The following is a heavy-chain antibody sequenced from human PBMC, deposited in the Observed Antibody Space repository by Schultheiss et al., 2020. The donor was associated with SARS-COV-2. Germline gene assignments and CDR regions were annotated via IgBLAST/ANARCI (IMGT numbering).Heavy chain of an antibody. CDR2: ISGSGGST. D-gene: IGHD3-10*01. CDR3: ARDNPVDYYGSGSAAFQH. Sequence: GGSLRLSCAASGFTVSSNYMSWVRQAPGKGLEWVSVISGSGGSTYYADSVKGRFTISRDNSKNTLYLQMNSLRAEDTAVYYCARDNPVDYYGSGSAAFQHWGQGTLVTVSS. V-gene: IGHV3-23*01. J-gene: IGHJ1*01. CDR1: GFTVSSNY.